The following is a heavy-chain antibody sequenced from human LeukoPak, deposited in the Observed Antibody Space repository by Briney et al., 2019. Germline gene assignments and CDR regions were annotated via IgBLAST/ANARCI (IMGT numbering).Heavy chain of an antibody. CDR3: AKDQSGLLCFGELFGYFDY. V-gene: IGHV3-23*01. CDR1: GFTFSSYG. Sequence: GGSLRLSCAASGFTFSSYGMSWVRQAPGEGLEWVSAISGSGGSTYYADSVKGRFTISRDNSKNTLYLQMNSLRAEDTAVYYCAKDQSGLLCFGELFGYFDYWGQGTLVTVSS. D-gene: IGHD3-10*01. J-gene: IGHJ4*02. CDR2: ISGSGGST.